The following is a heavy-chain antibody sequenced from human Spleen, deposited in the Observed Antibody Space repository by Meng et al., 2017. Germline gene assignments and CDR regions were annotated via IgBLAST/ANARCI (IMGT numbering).Heavy chain of an antibody. CDR3: AKDADSGSYSALAY. CDR1: GFTFDDYA. V-gene: IGHV3-9*01. D-gene: IGHD1-26*01. Sequence: SLKISCTASGFTFDDYAMHWVRQAPGKGLEWVSGISWNSGSIAYADSVKGRFTISRDNAKNSLYLQMNSLRAEDTALYHCAKDADSGSYSALAYWGQGTLVTVSS. J-gene: IGHJ4*02. CDR2: ISWNSGSI.